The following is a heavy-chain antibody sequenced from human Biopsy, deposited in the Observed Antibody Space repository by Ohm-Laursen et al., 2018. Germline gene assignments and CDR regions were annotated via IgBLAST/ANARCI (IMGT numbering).Heavy chain of an antibody. CDR1: GDAFLGYY. CDR3: ARDLLEWSLPS. Sequence: GASVKVSCNASGDAFLGYYLYWVRQAPGQGLECMGSIYPNSGDTDFAQKFQGRVSMTRDTSVSTAYLELSSLRSDDTAIYYCARDLLEWSLPSWGQGTLVTVSS. CDR2: IYPNSGDT. J-gene: IGHJ4*02. D-gene: IGHD3-3*01. V-gene: IGHV1-2*02.